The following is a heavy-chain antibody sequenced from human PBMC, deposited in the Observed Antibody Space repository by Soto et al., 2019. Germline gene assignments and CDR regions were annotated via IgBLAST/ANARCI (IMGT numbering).Heavy chain of an antibody. V-gene: IGHV5-51*01. D-gene: IGHD4-4*01. CDR1: GYRFSNYW. J-gene: IGHJ4*02. Sequence: ESLKISCKGSGYRFSNYWIGWVRQMPGKGLEWMGIIYPGDSDTRYSPSFQGQVTISADKSISTAYLQWSSLRASDTAMYYCARRDDYNHPFDYSGQRTLVTVSS. CDR3: ARRDDYNHPFDY. CDR2: IYPGDSDT.